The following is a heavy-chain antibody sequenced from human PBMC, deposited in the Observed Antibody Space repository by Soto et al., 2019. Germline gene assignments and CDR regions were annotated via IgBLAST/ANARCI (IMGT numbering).Heavy chain of an antibody. V-gene: IGHV4-39*01. Sequence: QLQLQESGPGLVKPSETLSLTCTVSGGSINSGTYYWGWIRQPPGKGLEWIGSIYNTGSTYYSPSLKSRVTVSIDTPNNRFSLRLSSVTAADTAVYYCVQHGFQYHMDVWGRGTPVTVSS. CDR3: VQHGFQYHMDV. CDR1: GGSINSGTYY. CDR2: IYNTGST. J-gene: IGHJ6*03. D-gene: IGHD3-10*01.